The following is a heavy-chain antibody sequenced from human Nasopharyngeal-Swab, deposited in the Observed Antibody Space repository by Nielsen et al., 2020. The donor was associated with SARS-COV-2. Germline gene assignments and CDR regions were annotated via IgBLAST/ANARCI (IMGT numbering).Heavy chain of an antibody. CDR3: ARHTTIFGVVIRPFDY. J-gene: IGHJ4*02. D-gene: IGHD3-3*01. Sequence: WIRQPPGKGLEWIGEINHSGSTNYSPSLKSRVTISVDTSKNQFSLKLSSVTAADTAVYYCARHTTIFGVVIRPFDYWGQGPLVTVSS. CDR2: INHSGST. V-gene: IGHV4-34*01.